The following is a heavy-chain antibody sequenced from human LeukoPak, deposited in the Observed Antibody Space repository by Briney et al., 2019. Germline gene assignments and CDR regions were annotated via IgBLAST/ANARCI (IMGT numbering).Heavy chain of an antibody. CDR1: GGSFSGYY. J-gene: IGHJ1*01. V-gene: IGHV4-34*01. Sequence: SETLSLTCAVYGGSFSGYYWSWIRQPPGKGLEWIGEINHSGSTNYNPSLKSRVTISVDTSKNQFSLKLSSVTAADTAVYYCARGWELGGNFDSQHWGQGTLVTVSS. CDR2: INHSGST. CDR3: ARGWELGGNFDSQH. D-gene: IGHD4-23*01.